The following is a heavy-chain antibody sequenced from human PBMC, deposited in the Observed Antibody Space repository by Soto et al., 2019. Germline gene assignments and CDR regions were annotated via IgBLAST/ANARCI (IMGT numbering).Heavy chain of an antibody. CDR1: GYTFTSYG. CDR3: ARRRFSTVVTPSGYAFDI. V-gene: IGHV1-18*04. Sequence: ASVKVSCKASGYTFTSYGISWVRQAPGQGLEWMGWISAYNGNTNYAQKFQGRVTITADKSTSTAYMELSSLRSEDTAVYYCARRRFSTVVTPSGYAFDIWGQGTMVTVSS. J-gene: IGHJ3*02. CDR2: ISAYNGNT. D-gene: IGHD2-21*02.